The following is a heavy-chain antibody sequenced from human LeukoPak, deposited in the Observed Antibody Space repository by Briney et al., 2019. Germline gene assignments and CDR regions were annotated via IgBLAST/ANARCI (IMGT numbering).Heavy chain of an antibody. V-gene: IGHV4-34*01. CDR2: INHSGST. Sequence: SETLSLTCAVYGGSFSGYYWSWIRQPPGKGLEWIGEINHSGSTNYNPSLKSRVTISVDTSKNQFSLKLSSVTAADTAVYYCAKTYDLLTGYSVFASWGEGTLVTVSS. CDR3: AKTYDLLTGYSVFAS. CDR1: GGSFSGYY. J-gene: IGHJ5*01. D-gene: IGHD3-9*01.